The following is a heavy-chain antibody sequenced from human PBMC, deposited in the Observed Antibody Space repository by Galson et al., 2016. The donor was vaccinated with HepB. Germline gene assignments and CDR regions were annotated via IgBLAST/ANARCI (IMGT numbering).Heavy chain of an antibody. J-gene: IGHJ4*02. CDR1: GFTFSSYA. CDR2: LSGSGGST. D-gene: IGHD1-1*01. CDR3: AKLEGQLTDDDY. Sequence: SLRLSCAASGFTFSSYAMNWVRQAPGKGLEWVSTLSGSGGSTYYADSVKGRFTISRDNSKNTPYLQMNSLRAEDTAVYYCAKLEGQLTDDDYWGQGTLVTVSS. V-gene: IGHV3-23*01.